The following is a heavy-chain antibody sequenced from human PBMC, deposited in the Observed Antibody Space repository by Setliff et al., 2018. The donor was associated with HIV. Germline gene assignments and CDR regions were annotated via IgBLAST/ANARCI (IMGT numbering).Heavy chain of an antibody. Sequence: SETLSLTCTVSGGSVTSGNFYWSWIRQPPGKGLEWIGEINHSGSTNYNPSLKSRVTISVDTSKNQFSLKLSFVTAADTAVYYCARGWFGGYYFDYWGQGTLVTVSS. CDR1: GGSVTSGNFY. J-gene: IGHJ4*02. V-gene: IGHV4-39*07. CDR3: ARGWFGGYYFDY. D-gene: IGHD3-10*01. CDR2: INHSGST.